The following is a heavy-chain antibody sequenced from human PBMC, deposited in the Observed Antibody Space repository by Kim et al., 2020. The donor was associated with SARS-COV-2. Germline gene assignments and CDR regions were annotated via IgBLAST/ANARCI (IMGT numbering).Heavy chain of an antibody. CDR2: FDPEDGET. Sequence: ASVKVSCKVSGYTLTELSMHWVRQAPGKGLEWMGGFDPEDGETIYAQKFQGRVTMTEDTSTDTAYMELSSLRSEDTAVYYCATVSYSSGWRTNFFDYWGQGTLVTVSS. CDR3: ATVSYSSGWRTNFFDY. J-gene: IGHJ4*02. CDR1: GYTLTELS. V-gene: IGHV1-24*01. D-gene: IGHD6-19*01.